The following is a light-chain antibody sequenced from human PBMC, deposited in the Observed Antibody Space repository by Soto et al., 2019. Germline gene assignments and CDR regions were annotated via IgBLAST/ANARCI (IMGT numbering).Light chain of an antibody. Sequence: EIVLTQSPGTLSLSPGERAALSCRASQSVRNSYLAWYQQKPGQAPRLLIYGASGRATGSPDRFSGSGSGTDFTLTISRLEPEDFAVYYCQQYGSSPYTFGQGTKLEI. CDR3: QQYGSSPYT. V-gene: IGKV3-20*01. CDR2: GAS. CDR1: QSVRNSY. J-gene: IGKJ2*01.